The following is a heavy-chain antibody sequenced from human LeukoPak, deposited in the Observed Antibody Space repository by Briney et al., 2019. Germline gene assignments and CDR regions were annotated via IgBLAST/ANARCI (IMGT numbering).Heavy chain of an antibody. CDR2: IYYSGST. V-gene: IGHV4-59*01. J-gene: IGHJ4*02. CDR1: GGSISSYY. Sequence: SETLSLTCTVSGGSISSYYWSWIRQPPGKGLEWIGYIYYSGSTNYNPSLKSRVTISVDTSKNQFSLKLSSVTAADTAAYYCAREPRDGYSDFDYWGQGTLVTVSS. D-gene: IGHD5-18*01. CDR3: AREPRDGYSDFDY.